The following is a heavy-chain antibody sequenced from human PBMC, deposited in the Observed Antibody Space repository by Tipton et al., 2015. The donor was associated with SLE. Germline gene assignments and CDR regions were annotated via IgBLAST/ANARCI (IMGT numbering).Heavy chain of an antibody. Sequence: SLRLSCAASGFTFSSYGIHWVRQAPGKGLEWVAVIWYDGSNKYYADSVKGRFTISRDNSKNTLYLQMNSLRAEDTAVYYCAREGDYYYYYYMDVWGKGTTVTVSS. D-gene: IGHD4-17*01. CDR2: IWYDGSNK. V-gene: IGHV3-33*08. CDR3: AREGDYYYYYYMDV. J-gene: IGHJ6*03. CDR1: GFTFSSYG.